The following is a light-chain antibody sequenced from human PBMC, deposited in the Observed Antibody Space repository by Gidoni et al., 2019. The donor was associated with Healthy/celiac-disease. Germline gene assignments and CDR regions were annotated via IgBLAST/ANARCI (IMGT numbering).Light chain of an antibody. CDR3: QQYGSSPS. Sequence: IVLTQSPATLSLSQGERATLSCRPSPSVSSSYLAWYQQKPGQAPRHLIYGAPSRATGSPDRFSGSGYGTDFTLTMSRLETEDCAVYYCQQYGSSPSFGQGTKLDIK. CDR1: PSVSSSY. V-gene: IGKV3-20*01. J-gene: IGKJ2*01. CDR2: GAP.